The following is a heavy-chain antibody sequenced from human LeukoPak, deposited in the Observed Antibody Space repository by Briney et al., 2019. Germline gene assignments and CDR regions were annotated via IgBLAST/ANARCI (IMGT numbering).Heavy chain of an antibody. D-gene: IGHD3-22*01. V-gene: IGHV1-18*01. CDR3: ARPAYYDSSGYYSSYCYYYGMDV. CDR1: GYTFTSYG. Sequence: ASVKVSCKASGYTFTSYGISWVRQAPGQGLEWMGWISAYNGNTNYAQKLQGRVTMTTDTSTSTAYIELRSLRSDDTAVYYCARPAYYDSSGYYSSYCYYYGMDVWGQGTTVTVSS. J-gene: IGHJ6*02. CDR2: ISAYNGNT.